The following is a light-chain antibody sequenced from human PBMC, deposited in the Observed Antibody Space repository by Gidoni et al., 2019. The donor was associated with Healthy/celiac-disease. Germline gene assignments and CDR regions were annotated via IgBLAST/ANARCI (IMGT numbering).Light chain of an antibody. CDR2: DAS. CDR3: QQRSNWRWT. CDR1: QSVYTY. J-gene: IGKJ1*01. Sequence: EIVLTQSPATLSLSPGDRATLSCRASQSVYTYLAWYQQKPGQAPRLLIYDASTRAPGIPARFSGSGYGTDFTLTISSREPEDFAVYYCQQRSNWRWTFGQGTKMEIK. V-gene: IGKV3-11*01.